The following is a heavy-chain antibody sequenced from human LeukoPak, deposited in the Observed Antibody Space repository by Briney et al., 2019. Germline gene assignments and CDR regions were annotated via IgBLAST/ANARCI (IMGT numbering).Heavy chain of an antibody. CDR3: ARRSYGGKDFDY. Sequence: SETLSLTGAAYGGSFSGYYWSWIRQPPGKGLESIGEINHSGSTNYNPSLKSRVTISVDTSKNQFSLKLSSVTAADTAVYYCARRSYGGKDFDYWGQGILVTVSS. CDR2: INHSGST. CDR1: GGSFSGYY. J-gene: IGHJ4*02. V-gene: IGHV4-34*01. D-gene: IGHD4-23*01.